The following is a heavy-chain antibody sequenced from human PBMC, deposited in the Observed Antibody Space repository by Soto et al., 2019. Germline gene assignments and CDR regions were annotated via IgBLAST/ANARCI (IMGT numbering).Heavy chain of an antibody. D-gene: IGHD6-19*01. CDR2: ISSSSSYI. CDR3: ARAPSRSGWYLYYFSF. J-gene: IGHJ4*01. Sequence: EVQLVASGGGLVKHGGSLRLTCAASGFTFSSYSMNWVRQAPGKGLEWVSSISSSSSYIYYADSVKGRFTISRDNAKNSLPLQMNSLRSEDTALYYCARAPSRSGWYLYYFSFWGHGTLVTVSS. V-gene: IGHV3-21*04. CDR1: GFTFSSYS.